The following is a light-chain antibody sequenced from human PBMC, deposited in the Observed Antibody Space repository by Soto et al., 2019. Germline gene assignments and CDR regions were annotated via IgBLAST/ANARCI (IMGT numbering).Light chain of an antibody. CDR2: EVS. CDR3: SSYTSGTTPLV. J-gene: IGLJ1*01. Sequence: QSVRTQPASVSGSPGQSITISCTGTSGDVGGYIYVSWYQQHPGKAPKLMIYEVSYRPSGVSNRFSGSKSGNTASLTISGLQAEDEADYYCSSYTSGTTPLVFGTGTKVTVL. V-gene: IGLV2-14*01. CDR1: SGDVGGYIY.